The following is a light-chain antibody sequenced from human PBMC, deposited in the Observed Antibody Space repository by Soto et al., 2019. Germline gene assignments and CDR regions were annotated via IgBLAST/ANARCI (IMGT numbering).Light chain of an antibody. Sequence: VVLTQSPGTLSLSPGEGATLSCRASQSVSSSSLAWYQQKPVQAPRLLIYGGSRRATGVPDRFSGGGSGTDFSLTISRLEPEDVAVYFCQCQQYGVSPVYTFGQGTKLEIK. CDR3: QQYGVSPVYT. CDR2: GGS. V-gene: IGKV3-20*01. J-gene: IGKJ2*01. CDR1: QSVSSSS.